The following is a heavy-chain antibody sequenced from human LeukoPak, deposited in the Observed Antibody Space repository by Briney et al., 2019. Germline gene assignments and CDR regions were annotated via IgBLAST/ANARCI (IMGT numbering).Heavy chain of an antibody. CDR3: ARTPSRFSDPEQQLINPLFDY. CDR1: GGTFSSYA. J-gene: IGHJ4*02. Sequence: GASVKVSCKASGGTFSSYAISWVRQAPGQGLEWMGGIIPIFGTANYAQKLQGRVTITTDESTSTAYMELSSLRSEDTAVYYCARTPSRFSDPEQQLINPLFDYWGQGTLVTVSS. CDR2: IIPIFGTA. D-gene: IGHD6-13*01. V-gene: IGHV1-69*05.